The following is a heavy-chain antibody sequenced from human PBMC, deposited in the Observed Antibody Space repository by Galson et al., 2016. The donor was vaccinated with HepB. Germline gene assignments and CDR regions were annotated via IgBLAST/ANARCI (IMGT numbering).Heavy chain of an antibody. CDR2: ISRSSAFI. V-gene: IGHV3-21*06. CDR3: AREHDGSSWFLDY. J-gene: IGHJ4*02. CDR1: GFSFSDYS. Sequence: SLRLSCAASGFSFSDYSMNWVRQAPGKGLQWVASISRSSAFIHYADSVKGRFTISRDNAQNFLFLEIDRPKADDTAVYYCAREHDGSSWFLDYRGQGTLVTVSS. D-gene: IGHD6-13*01.